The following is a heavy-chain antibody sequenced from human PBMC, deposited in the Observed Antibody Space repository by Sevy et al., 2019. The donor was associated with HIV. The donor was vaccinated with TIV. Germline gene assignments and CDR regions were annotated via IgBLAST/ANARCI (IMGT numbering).Heavy chain of an antibody. J-gene: IGHJ4*02. CDR3: ASFWSGSFY. CDR2: ISYDGSNK. Sequence: GGSLRLSCAASGFTFSSYAMHWVRQAPGKGLEWVAVISYDGSNKYYADSVKGRFTISRDNSKNTLYLQMNSLRAEDTAVYCCASFWSGSFYWGQGTLVTVSS. V-gene: IGHV3-30-3*01. D-gene: IGHD3-3*01. CDR1: GFTFSSYA.